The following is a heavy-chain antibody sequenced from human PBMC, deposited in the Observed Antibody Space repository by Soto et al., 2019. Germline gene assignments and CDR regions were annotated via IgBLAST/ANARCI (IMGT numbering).Heavy chain of an antibody. CDR1: GGSVTSGSYY. D-gene: IGHD5-18*01. CDR3: AILPVDTGGWLFDY. V-gene: IGHV4-61*01. J-gene: IGHJ4*02. Sequence: SETLSLTCTVSGGSVTSGSYYWSWIRQPPGKGLEWIGYIYYSGSTNYNPSLKSRVTISVDTSKNQFSLKLSSVTAADTAVYYCAILPVDTGGWLFDYGGQGTLVTVSS. CDR2: IYYSGST.